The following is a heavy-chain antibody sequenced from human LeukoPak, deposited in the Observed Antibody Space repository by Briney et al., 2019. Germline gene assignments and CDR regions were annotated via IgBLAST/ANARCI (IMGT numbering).Heavy chain of an antibody. CDR2: INPNSGGT. CDR3: ARDLGIVVVPAGNFQH. D-gene: IGHD2-2*01. J-gene: IGHJ1*01. V-gene: IGHV1-2*02. CDR1: GYTFTGYY. Sequence: ASVKVSCKASGYTFTGYYMHWVRQAPGQGLEWMGWINPNSGGTNCAQKFQGRVTMTRDTSISTAYMELSRLRSDDTAVYYCARDLGIVVVPAGNFQHWGQGTLVTVSS.